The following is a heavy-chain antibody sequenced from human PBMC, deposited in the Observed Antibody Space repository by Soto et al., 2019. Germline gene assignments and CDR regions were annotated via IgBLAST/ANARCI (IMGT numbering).Heavy chain of an antibody. Sequence: PGGSLRLSCAASGLNFEKCSMNWVRQPPGKGPEWLASISPASTYIRYADSVKGRFTISRDNARNSLSLQMMSLRVDDTAMYYCAADTGDIEVVPATTWGQGTLVTVSS. CDR1: GLNFEKCS. D-gene: IGHD2-15*01. CDR3: AADTGDIEVVPATT. CDR2: ISPASTYI. V-gene: IGHV3-21*04. J-gene: IGHJ4*02.